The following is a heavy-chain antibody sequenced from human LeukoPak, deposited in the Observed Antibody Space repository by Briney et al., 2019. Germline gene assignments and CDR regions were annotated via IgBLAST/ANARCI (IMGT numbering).Heavy chain of an antibody. D-gene: IGHD1-26*01. J-gene: IGHJ4*02. Sequence: PVKVSCKASGGTFSSYAISWVRQAPGQGLEWMGRIIPIFGTANYAQKFQGRVTITTDESTSTAYMELSSLRSEDTAVYYCARDLELSGSYYDYWGQGTLVTVSS. CDR1: GGTFSSYA. V-gene: IGHV1-69*05. CDR3: ARDLELSGSYYDY. CDR2: IIPIFGTA.